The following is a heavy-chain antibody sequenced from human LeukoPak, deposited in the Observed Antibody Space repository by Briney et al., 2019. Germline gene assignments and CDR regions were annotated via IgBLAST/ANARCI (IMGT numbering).Heavy chain of an antibody. CDR3: ARRPIVGVPAPIDY. Sequence: GASVKVSCKASGYSFTAFYIHWVRQAPGQGLEWMGLINPNSGGTNYAQKFQGRVTMTRDTSITTAYMELSRLRSDDTAVYYCARRPIVGVPAPIDYWGQGNLVTVSS. CDR2: INPNSGGT. CDR1: GYSFTAFY. J-gene: IGHJ4*02. V-gene: IGHV1-2*02. D-gene: IGHD2-2*01.